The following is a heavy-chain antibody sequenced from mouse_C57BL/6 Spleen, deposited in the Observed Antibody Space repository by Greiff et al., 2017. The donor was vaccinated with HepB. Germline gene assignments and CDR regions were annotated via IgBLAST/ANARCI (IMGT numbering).Heavy chain of an antibody. J-gene: IGHJ2*01. CDR1: GYTFTDYD. CDR2: IDPETGGT. Sequence: QVQLQQSGAELVRPGASVTLSCKASGYTFTDYDMHWVKQTPVHGLEWIGAIDPETGGTAYNQKFKGKAILTADKSSSTAYMELRSLTSEDSAVYYCTRGTYYGSSYDYWGQGTTLTVSS. D-gene: IGHD1-1*01. V-gene: IGHV1-15*01. CDR3: TRGTYYGSSYDY.